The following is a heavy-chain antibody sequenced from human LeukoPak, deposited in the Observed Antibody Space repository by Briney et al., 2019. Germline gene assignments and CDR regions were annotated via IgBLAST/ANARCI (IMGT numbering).Heavy chain of an antibody. CDR2: FDPEDGET. CDR1: GYTLTELS. CDR3: ATDEMGVAFDY. D-gene: IGHD5-24*01. Sequence: EASVEVSCKVSGYTLTELSMHWVRQAPGKGLEWMGGFDPEDGETIYAQKFQGRVTMTEDTSTDTAYMELSSLRSEDTAVYYCATDEMGVAFDYWGQGTLVTASS. V-gene: IGHV1-24*01. J-gene: IGHJ4*02.